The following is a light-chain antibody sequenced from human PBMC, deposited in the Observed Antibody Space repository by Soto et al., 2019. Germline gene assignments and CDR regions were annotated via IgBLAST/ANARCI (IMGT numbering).Light chain of an antibody. CDR3: SSHTGYSPYV. CDR2: DVS. V-gene: IGLV2-14*01. Sequence: QSALTQPAAVSGSPGQSITISCTATISDVGGYNSVSWYQQHPGKAPKLMIHDVSNRPSGVSDRFSGSKSGNTASLTISGLQAEDEADYFCSSHTGYSPYVFGTGTKLTVL. CDR1: ISDVGGYNS. J-gene: IGLJ1*01.